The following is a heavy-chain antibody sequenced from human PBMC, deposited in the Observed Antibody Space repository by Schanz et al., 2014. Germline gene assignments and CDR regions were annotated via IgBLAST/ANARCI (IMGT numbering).Heavy chain of an antibody. Sequence: EVQLVESGGGLVQPGGSLRLSCAASGFSVSSNFMTWVRQAPGKGLEWVSAISGSGETTYYADSVKGRFTISRDNSKNTLYLQMNSLRTEDTAVYFCAKSYDTSGYSGFDYWGQGTLVTVSS. D-gene: IGHD3-22*01. CDR3: AKSYDTSGYSGFDY. J-gene: IGHJ4*02. CDR1: GFSVSSNF. V-gene: IGHV3-23*04. CDR2: ISGSGETT.